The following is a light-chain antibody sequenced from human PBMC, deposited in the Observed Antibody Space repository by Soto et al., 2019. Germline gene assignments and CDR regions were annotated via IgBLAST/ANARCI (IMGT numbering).Light chain of an antibody. Sequence: QSALTQPASVSGSPGQSITISCTGTSSDVGGYNYVSWYQQHPGKAPKLMIHEVSNRPSGVSNRFSGSKSGNTASLTISGLQAEDAADYYCRSYTTSTTVVFGNGTKVTVL. J-gene: IGLJ1*01. V-gene: IGLV2-14*01. CDR2: EVS. CDR1: SSDVGGYNY. CDR3: RSYTTSTTVV.